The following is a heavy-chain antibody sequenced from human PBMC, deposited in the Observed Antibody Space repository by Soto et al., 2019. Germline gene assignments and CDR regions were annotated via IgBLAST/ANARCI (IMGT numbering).Heavy chain of an antibody. CDR1: GGTFSSYA. Sequence: SVKVSCKASGGTFSSYAISWVRQAPGQGLEWMGGIIPIFGTANYAQKFQGRVTITADESTSTAYMELSSLRSEDTAVYYCARSLYSSSSGDWYYYYYYGMDVWGQGTTVTVSS. CDR3: ARSLYSSSSGDWYYYYYYGMDV. CDR2: IIPIFGTA. J-gene: IGHJ6*02. V-gene: IGHV1-69*13. D-gene: IGHD6-6*01.